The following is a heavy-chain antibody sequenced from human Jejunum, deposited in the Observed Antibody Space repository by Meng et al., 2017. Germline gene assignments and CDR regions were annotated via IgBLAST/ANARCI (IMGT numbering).Heavy chain of an antibody. D-gene: IGHD2-8*01. CDR2: IYYTGST. Sequence: HVQLRESGPGLVKPSETLSLTCTVSGDSMSNSYWSWVRQPPGKGLEWIGYIYYTGSTNYNPSLKSRVTISLDTSKKQFSLFLNSVTAADTAVYYCAKGNGWFYFWGQGTLVTVSS. V-gene: IGHV4-59*01. J-gene: IGHJ5*01. CDR1: GDSMSNSY. CDR3: AKGNGWFYF.